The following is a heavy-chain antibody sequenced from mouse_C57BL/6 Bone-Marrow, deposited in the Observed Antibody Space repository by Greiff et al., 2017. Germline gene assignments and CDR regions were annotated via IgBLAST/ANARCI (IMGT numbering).Heavy chain of an antibody. J-gene: IGHJ2*01. CDR2: IYPGSGNT. V-gene: IGHV1-76*01. Sequence: VQLQQSGAELVRPGASVKLSCKASGYTFTDYYINWVKQRPGQGLEWIARIYPGSGNTYYNEKFKGKATLTAEKSSSTAYMQLSSLTYEDSAVYFCARKGWLLPLDYWGQGTTLTVSS. D-gene: IGHD2-3*01. CDR3: ARKGWLLPLDY. CDR1: GYTFTDYY.